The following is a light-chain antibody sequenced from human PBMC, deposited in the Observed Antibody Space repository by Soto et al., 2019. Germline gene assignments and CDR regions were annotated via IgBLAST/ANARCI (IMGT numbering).Light chain of an antibody. V-gene: IGKV1-39*01. Sequence: DIQMTHSPSSLSASVGDRVTITCRASQSISRYLNWYQQKPGKAPNLLIYGASSLQSGVPSRFSGSGSGTDFTLTISSLQPEDFATYYCQQSYSNSLTFGGGTKVDIK. CDR2: GAS. J-gene: IGKJ4*01. CDR3: QQSYSNSLT. CDR1: QSISRY.